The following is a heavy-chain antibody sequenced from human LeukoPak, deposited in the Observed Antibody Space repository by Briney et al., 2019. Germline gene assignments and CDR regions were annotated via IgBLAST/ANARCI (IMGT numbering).Heavy chain of an antibody. CDR2: INPNSGGT. Sequence: GASVKVSCKASGYTFSGQYMHWVRQAPGQGLEWMGWINPNSGGTNYAQKFQGRVTMTRDTSISTAYMELSRLRSDDTAVYYCASLGYCSSTSCSHYYYYYMDVWGKGTTVTVSS. CDR3: ASLGYCSSTSCSHYYYYYMDV. CDR1: GYTFSGQY. D-gene: IGHD2-2*01. J-gene: IGHJ6*03. V-gene: IGHV1-2*02.